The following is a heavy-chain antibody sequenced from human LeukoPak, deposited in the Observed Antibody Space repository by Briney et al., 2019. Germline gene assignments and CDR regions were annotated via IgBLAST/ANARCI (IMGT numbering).Heavy chain of an antibody. D-gene: IGHD3-22*01. J-gene: IGHJ4*02. CDR3: ARDYDGSGYFGY. Sequence: PGGSLRLSCAASGFTLSRHGMHWVRQAPGKGLEWVAIVYPDGGTKYYADSVNGRFTISRDNSKNTLYLQMNSLRPDDTAVYYCARDYDGSGYFGYWGQGTLVTVSS. CDR1: GFTLSRHG. CDR2: VYPDGGTK. V-gene: IGHV3-33*01.